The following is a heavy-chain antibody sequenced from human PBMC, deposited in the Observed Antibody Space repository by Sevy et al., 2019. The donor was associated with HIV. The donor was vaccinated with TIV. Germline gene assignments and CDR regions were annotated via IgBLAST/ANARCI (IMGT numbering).Heavy chain of an antibody. Sequence: GGSLRLSCAASGFTFSSYSMNWVRQAPGKGLEWVSYISSSSSTIYYADSVKGRLTISRDNAKNSLDLQMNSLRDEDTAVYYCARDPDVDTAMVVDYWGQGTLVTVSS. V-gene: IGHV3-48*02. CDR3: ARDPDVDTAMVVDY. CDR2: ISSSSSTI. J-gene: IGHJ4*02. CDR1: GFTFSSYS. D-gene: IGHD5-18*01.